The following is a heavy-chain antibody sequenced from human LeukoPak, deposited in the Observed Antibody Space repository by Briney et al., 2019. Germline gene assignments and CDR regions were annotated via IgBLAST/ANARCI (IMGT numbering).Heavy chain of an antibody. D-gene: IGHD6-19*01. J-gene: IGHJ4*02. Sequence: GGSLRLSCAASGFTFSSYGMHWVRQAPGKGLEWVAFIRYDGSNKYYAHSVKGRFTISRDNSKNTLYLQMNSLRAEDTAVYYCAKDGLRIAVAGTVDYWGQGTLVTVSS. V-gene: IGHV3-30*02. CDR2: IRYDGSNK. CDR1: GFTFSSYG. CDR3: AKDGLRIAVAGTVDY.